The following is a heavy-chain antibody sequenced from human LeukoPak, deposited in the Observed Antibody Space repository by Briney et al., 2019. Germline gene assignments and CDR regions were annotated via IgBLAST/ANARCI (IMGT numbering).Heavy chain of an antibody. CDR1: GFTFRSYS. CDR2: ISSSSSYI. CDR3: ARDGGSSGAFDI. Sequence: GGSLRLSCAASGFTFRSYSMNWVRQAPGKGLEWVSSISSSSSYIYYADSVKGRFTLSRDNAKNSLHLQMNSLRAEDTAVYYCARDGGSSGAFDIWGQGTMVTVSS. V-gene: IGHV3-21*01. J-gene: IGHJ3*02. D-gene: IGHD6-6*01.